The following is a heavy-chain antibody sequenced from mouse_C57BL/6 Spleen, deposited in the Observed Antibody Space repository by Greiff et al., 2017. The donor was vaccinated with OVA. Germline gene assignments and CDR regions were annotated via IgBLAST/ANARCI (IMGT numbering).Heavy chain of an antibody. Sequence: EVQLVESGGGLVKPGGSLKLSCAASGFTFSSYAMSWVRQTPEKRLEWVATISDGGSYTYYPDNVKGRFTISRDNAKNNLYLQMSHLKSEDTAMYYCARDPYGSSYFDYWGQGTTLTVSS. D-gene: IGHD1-1*01. J-gene: IGHJ2*01. CDR1: GFTFSSYA. V-gene: IGHV5-4*01. CDR2: ISDGGSYT. CDR3: ARDPYGSSYFDY.